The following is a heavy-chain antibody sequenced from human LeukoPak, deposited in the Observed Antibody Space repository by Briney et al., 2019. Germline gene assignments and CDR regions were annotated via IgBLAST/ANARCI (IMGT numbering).Heavy chain of an antibody. CDR2: ISYSGSA. CDR1: GGSISSGGYY. J-gene: IGHJ5*02. V-gene: IGHV4-31*11. CDR3: ARSGCSSTSCYVREPSNCPACWFDP. Sequence: SETLSLTCAVSGGSISSGGYYWSWIRQHPGKGLEWIGYISYSGSAYYNPSLKSRVTISVDTSKNQFPLKLSSVTAADTAVYYCARSGCSSTSCYVREPSNCPACWFDPWGQGTLVTVSS. D-gene: IGHD2-2*01.